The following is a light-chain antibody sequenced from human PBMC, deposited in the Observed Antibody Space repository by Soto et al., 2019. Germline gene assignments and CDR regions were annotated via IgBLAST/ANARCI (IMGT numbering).Light chain of an antibody. CDR1: QDIVTY. CDR3: QHYTLSSGP. J-gene: IGKJ4*02. Sequence: IHMTQSPSTVSASVGESVTISCRASQDIVTYLAWYQQKPGKAPKLLIFDASTLQSGVSPRFRGSGSGSDFSLPISNLQPDDVGVYFCQHYTLSSGPFGGGTRVET. CDR2: DAS. V-gene: IGKV1-5*01.